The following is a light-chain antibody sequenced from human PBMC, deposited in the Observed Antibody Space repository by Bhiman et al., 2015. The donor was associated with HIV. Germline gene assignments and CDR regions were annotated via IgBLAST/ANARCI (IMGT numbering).Light chain of an antibody. CDR2: EDN. V-gene: IGLV6-57*01. CDR1: SGSIGSNY. CDR3: QSFDRSNPDVF. J-gene: IGLJ2*01. Sequence: NFMLTQPHSVSESPGKTVTISCTRSSGSIGSNYVQWYQQRPGRSPTTVIYEDNQRPSGVPDRFSGSLDTSSNSAFLTISGLRTEDEAVYYCQSFDRSNPDVFFGGGTKLTVL.